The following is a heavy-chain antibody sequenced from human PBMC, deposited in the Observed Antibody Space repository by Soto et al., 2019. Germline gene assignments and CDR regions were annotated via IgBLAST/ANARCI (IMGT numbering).Heavy chain of an antibody. CDR2: IYYSGST. CDR3: AMEMIVATSFDY. V-gene: IGHV4-30-4*01. CDR1: GGSISSGDYY. Sequence: QVQLQESGPGLVKPSQTLSLTCTVSGGSISSGDYYWSWIRQPPGKGLEWIGYIYYSGSTYYNPSPKRRVTISVDTTKNQFSLKLSSVTAADTAVYYCAMEMIVATSFDYWGQGTLVTVSS. J-gene: IGHJ4*02. D-gene: IGHD5-12*01.